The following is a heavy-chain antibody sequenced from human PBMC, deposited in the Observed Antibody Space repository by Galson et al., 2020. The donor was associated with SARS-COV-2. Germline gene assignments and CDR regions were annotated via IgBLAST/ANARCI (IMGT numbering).Heavy chain of an antibody. Sequence: SETLSLTCTVSGGSISSYYWSWIRQPPGKGLEWIGYIYYSGSTNYNPTPKSRVTISVDTSKNQFSLKLSSVTAADTAVYYCARRGLGYCSSTSCSSAFDIWGQGTMVTVSS. V-gene: IGHV4-59*08. CDR3: ARRGLGYCSSTSCSSAFDI. J-gene: IGHJ3*02. CDR1: GGSISSYY. CDR2: IYYSGST. D-gene: IGHD2-2*01.